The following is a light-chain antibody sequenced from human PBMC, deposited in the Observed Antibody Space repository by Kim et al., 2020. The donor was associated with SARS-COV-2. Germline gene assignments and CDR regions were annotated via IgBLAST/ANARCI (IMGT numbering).Light chain of an antibody. CDR3: QQHNTWPPFT. Sequence: EILMTQSPATLSVSPGERATLSCRASQSVSSNLAWYQQKPGQAPRLLIYGASTRATGIPARFSGSGSGTEFTLTISSLQSEDFAVYYCQQHNTWPPFTFGQGTKLEI. V-gene: IGKV3-15*01. CDR1: QSVSSN. CDR2: GAS. J-gene: IGKJ2*01.